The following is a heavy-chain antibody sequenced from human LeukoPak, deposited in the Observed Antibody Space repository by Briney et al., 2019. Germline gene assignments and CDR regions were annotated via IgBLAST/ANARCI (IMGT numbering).Heavy chain of an antibody. Sequence: GGSLRLSCAASGFTFSSYWMHWVRQAPGKGLVWVSRIKSDGSTTNYADSVKGRFTISRDNAKNTLYLQMNNLRAEDTAVYYCARVSAVKYAFDIWGQGTMVTVSS. V-gene: IGHV3-74*01. CDR3: ARVSAVKYAFDI. CDR2: IKSDGSTT. CDR1: GFTFSSYW. J-gene: IGHJ3*02. D-gene: IGHD6-19*01.